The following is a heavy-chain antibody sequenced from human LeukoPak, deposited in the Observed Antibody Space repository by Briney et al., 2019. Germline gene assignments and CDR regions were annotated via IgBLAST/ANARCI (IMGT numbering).Heavy chain of an antibody. V-gene: IGHV5-51*01. CDR1: GYRFTSYW. CDR2: IYPDDSDT. J-gene: IGHJ4*02. CDR3: ARQWGPTYGSYLDY. D-gene: IGHD3-10*01. Sequence: GESLQISCKGSGYRFTSYWLGWVRQMPGKGLEWMGIIYPDDSDTRYSPSFQGQVTFSADKSISTAYLQWSSLKASDTAMYYCARQWGPTYGSYLDYWGPGTLVTVSS.